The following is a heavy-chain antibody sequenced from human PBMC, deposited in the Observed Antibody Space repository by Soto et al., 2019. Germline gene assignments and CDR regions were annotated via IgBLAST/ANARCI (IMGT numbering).Heavy chain of an antibody. J-gene: IGHJ6*02. CDR2: INHSGST. Sequence: SETLSLTCAVYGGSFSGYYWSWIRQPPGKGLEWLGEINHSGSTNYNPSLKSRVTISVDTSKNQFSLKLSSVTAADTAVYYCARGDWHCSSTRCYGAGHYYYYGMDVWGQGTTVTVSS. D-gene: IGHD2-2*01. CDR1: GGSFSGYY. V-gene: IGHV4-34*01. CDR3: ARGDWHCSSTRCYGAGHYYYYGMDV.